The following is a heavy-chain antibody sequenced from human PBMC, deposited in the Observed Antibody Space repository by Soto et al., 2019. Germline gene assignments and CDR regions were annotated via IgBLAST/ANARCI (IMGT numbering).Heavy chain of an antibody. J-gene: IGHJ4*02. CDR3: ETRLRYGTFDY. CDR1: GFTFSSYA. V-gene: IGHV3-23*01. D-gene: IGHD3-9*01. CDR2: ISGSGGST. Sequence: PGGSLRLSCAASGFTFSSYATSWVRQAPGKGLEWVSAISGSGGSTYYADSVKGRFTISRDNSKNTLYLQMNSLRAEDTAVYYCETRLRYGTFDYWGQGNLVTVSS.